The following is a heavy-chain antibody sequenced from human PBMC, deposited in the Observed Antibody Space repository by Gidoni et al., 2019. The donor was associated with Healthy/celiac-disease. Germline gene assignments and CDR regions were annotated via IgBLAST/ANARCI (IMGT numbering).Heavy chain of an antibody. D-gene: IGHD3-22*01. CDR3: ARDRTSSGYYYAHYYYYYYGMDV. Sequence: QVQLVQSVAEVKKPGASVKVSCKASGYTFTSYSIHWVRQAPGQGLEWMGIINPSGGSTSYAQKFQGRVTMNRDTSTSTVYMELSSLRSEDTAVYYCARDRTSSGYYYAHYYYYYYGMDVWGQGTTVTVSS. J-gene: IGHJ6*02. V-gene: IGHV1-46*03. CDR2: INPSGGST. CDR1: GYTFTSYS.